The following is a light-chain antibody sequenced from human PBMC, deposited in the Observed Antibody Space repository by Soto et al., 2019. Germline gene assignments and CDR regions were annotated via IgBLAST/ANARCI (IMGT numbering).Light chain of an antibody. CDR3: MQDLKTPYT. CDR2: WSS. J-gene: IGKJ2*01. Sequence: DIVMTQSPLSLPVTPGEPASISCRSSQSLLHSNGRTYLDWYPQKPGQSPQLLIHWSSYRASGVTDRFSGSGSGTDFTLKISRVEAEDVGVYYCMQDLKTPYTFGRGTKLEIK. CDR1: QSLLHSNGRTY. V-gene: IGKV2-28*01.